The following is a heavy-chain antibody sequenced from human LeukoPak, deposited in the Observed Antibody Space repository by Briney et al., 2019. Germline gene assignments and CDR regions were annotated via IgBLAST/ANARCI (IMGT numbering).Heavy chain of an antibody. CDR3: ARVVTQLWSLSYYYYMDV. CDR1: GGSTSSSSYY. CDR2: IYYSGST. V-gene: IGHV4-39*07. Sequence: SETLSLTCTVSGGSTSSSSYYWGWIRQPPGKGLEWIGSIYYSGSTYYNPSLKSRVTISVDTSKNQFSLKLSSVTAADTAVYYCARVVTQLWSLSYYYYMDVWGKGTTVTVSS. J-gene: IGHJ6*03. D-gene: IGHD2/OR15-2a*01.